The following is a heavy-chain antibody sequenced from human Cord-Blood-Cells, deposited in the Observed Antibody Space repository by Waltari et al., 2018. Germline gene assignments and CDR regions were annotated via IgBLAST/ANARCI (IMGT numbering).Heavy chain of an antibody. CDR3: ARDPLGWGSDY. Sequence: EVQLVESGGGLVEPGGSLRLSCAASGCTFSSYWMSWVRQAQGKGLEWVANIKQEGSEKYYVDSVKGRFTISRDNAKNSLYLQMNSLRAEDTAVYYCARDPLGWGSDYWGQGTLVTVSS. CDR1: GCTFSSYW. V-gene: IGHV3-7*01. CDR2: IKQEGSEK. D-gene: IGHD2-21*01. J-gene: IGHJ4*02.